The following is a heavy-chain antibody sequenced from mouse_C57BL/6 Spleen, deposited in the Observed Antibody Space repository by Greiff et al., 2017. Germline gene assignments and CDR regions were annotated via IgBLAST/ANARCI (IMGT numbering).Heavy chain of an antibody. CDR3: ARDITTVAYAMDY. J-gene: IGHJ4*01. CDR1: GFTFSSYA. CDR2: ISDGGSYT. Sequence: EVKVEESGGGLVKPGGSLKLSCAASGFTFSSYAMSWVRQTPEKRLEWVATISDGGSYTYYPDNVKGRFTISRDNAKNNLYLQMSHLKSEDTAMYYCARDITTVAYAMDYWGQGTSVTVSS. D-gene: IGHD1-1*01. V-gene: IGHV5-4*01.